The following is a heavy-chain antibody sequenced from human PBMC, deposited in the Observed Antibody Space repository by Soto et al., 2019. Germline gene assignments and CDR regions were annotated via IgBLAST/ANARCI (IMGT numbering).Heavy chain of an antibody. D-gene: IGHD1-26*01. V-gene: IGHV3-74*01. J-gene: IGHJ4*02. CDR3: TRDDSGLGIDY. CDR1: GFNFRDFW. Sequence: DLVESGGGLVQPGESLRLSCEASGFNFRDFWMHWVRQPPGKGPEWVSNIPSDGRDVSYADSVRGRFTISRDDARNTLYLQMSDLRVEDTAIYYCTRDDSGLGIDYWGQGTQVTVSS. CDR2: IPSDGRDV.